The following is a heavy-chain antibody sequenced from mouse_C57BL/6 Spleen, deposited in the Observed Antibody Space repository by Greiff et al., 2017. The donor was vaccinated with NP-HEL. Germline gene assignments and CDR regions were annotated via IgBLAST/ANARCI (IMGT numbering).Heavy chain of an antibody. J-gene: IGHJ3*01. CDR1: GYAFSSYW. CDR2: IYPGDGDT. D-gene: IGHD2-4*01. V-gene: IGHV1-80*01. CDR3: ARAGVYYDYAWFAY. Sequence: VQLQQSGAELVKPGASVKISCKASGYAFSSYWMNWVKQRPGKGLEWIGQIYPGDGDTNYNGKFKGKATLTADKSSSTAYMQLSSLTSEDSAVYFCARAGVYYDYAWFAYWGQGTLVTVSA.